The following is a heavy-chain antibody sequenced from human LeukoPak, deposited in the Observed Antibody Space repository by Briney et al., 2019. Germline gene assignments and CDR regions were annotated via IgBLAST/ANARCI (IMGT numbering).Heavy chain of an antibody. CDR2: MNPYSGNT. CDR1: GYTFTSYD. J-gene: IGHJ6*04. D-gene: IGHD3-3*01. V-gene: IGHV1-8*03. CDR3: ARGHYDCCRCQRLYTVL. Sequence: GASVNVSCKASGYTFTSYDINWVRQATGQGREWMGWMNPYSGNTGYAQKFQGRVTITRNTSISKAYMELSSLISEDTAAEYCARGHYDCCRCQRLYTVLWGKGTTVTVPS.